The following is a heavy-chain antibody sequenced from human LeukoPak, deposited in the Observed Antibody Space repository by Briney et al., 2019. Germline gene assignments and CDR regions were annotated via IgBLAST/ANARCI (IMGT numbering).Heavy chain of an antibody. CDR3: ARAPPYCSGGSCYSGPDDY. V-gene: IGHV3-21*01. CDR1: GFTFSSYS. CDR2: ISSSSSDI. Sequence: GGSLRLSCAASGFTFSSYSMNWVRQAPGKGLEWVSSISSSSSDIYYADSVKGRFTISRDNAKNSLYLQMNSLRAEDTAVYYCARAPPYCSGGSCYSGPDDYWGQGTLVTVSS. D-gene: IGHD2-15*01. J-gene: IGHJ4*02.